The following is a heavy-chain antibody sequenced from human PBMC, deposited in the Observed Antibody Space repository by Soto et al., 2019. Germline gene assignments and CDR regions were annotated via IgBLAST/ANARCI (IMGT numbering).Heavy chain of an antibody. J-gene: IGHJ6*02. Sequence: PGGSLRLSCAASGFTFSSYEMNWVRQAPGKGLEWVSYISSSGSTIYYADSVKGRFTISRDNAKNSLYLQMNSLRAEDTAVYYCAGDPPGTTPFYYYGMDVWGQGTTVTVSS. V-gene: IGHV3-48*03. D-gene: IGHD1-1*01. CDR3: AGDPPGTTPFYYYGMDV. CDR2: ISSSGSTI. CDR1: GFTFSSYE.